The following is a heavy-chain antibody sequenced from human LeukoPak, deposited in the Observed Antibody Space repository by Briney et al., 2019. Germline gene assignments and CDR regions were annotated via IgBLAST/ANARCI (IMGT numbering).Heavy chain of an antibody. CDR1: GFTFSSYW. D-gene: IGHD3-10*01. CDR2: ISGDGRNI. J-gene: IGHJ5*02. Sequence: GGSLRLSCVASGFTFSSYWMHWVRQDPRKGLVWASRISGDGRNINYADSVRGRFTISRDNAKNTLYLQMNTLRVEDTAVYYCARDKRITMVRGEFDPWGQGTLVTVSS. V-gene: IGHV3-74*01. CDR3: ARDKRITMVRGEFDP.